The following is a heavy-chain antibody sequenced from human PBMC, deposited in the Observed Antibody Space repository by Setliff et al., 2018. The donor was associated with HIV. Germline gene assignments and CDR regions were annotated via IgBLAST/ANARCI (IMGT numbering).Heavy chain of an antibody. D-gene: IGHD6-6*01. CDR1: GYTLTELS. V-gene: IGHV1-24*01. J-gene: IGHJ4*02. Sequence: GASVKVSCKVSGYTLTELSMHWVRQAPGKGLEWVGGFVPDHGETIYAQKFQGRVTITADESTSTAYMELSSLRSEDTAVYYCARARAPSSSIGYYFDYWGQGTQVTVS. CDR2: FVPDHGET. CDR3: ARARAPSSSIGYYFDY.